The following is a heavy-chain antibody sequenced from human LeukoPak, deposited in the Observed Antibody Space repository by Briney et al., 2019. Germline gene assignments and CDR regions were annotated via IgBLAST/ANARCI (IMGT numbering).Heavy chain of an antibody. Sequence: ASVKVSCKASGYTFTRYYMHWVRQAPGQGLEGMGMINPSGGDTTYAQKLQGRVTMTRDTSTSTVYMELSSLRAEDSAGDYCASENGGEVYWGQGTLVTVSS. CDR1: GYTFTRYY. V-gene: IGHV1-46*01. J-gene: IGHJ4*02. CDR3: ASENGGEVY. CDR2: INPSGGDT. D-gene: IGHD2-21*01.